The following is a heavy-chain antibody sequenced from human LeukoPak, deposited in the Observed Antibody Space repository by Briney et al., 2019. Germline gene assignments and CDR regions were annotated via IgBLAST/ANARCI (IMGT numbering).Heavy chain of an antibody. V-gene: IGHV4-39*01. CDR1: GGSISSSSYY. CDR2: IYYSGST. D-gene: IGHD6-6*01. Sequence: SETLSLTCTVSGGSISSSSYYWGWIRQPPGKGLEWIGSIYYSGSTYYNPSLKSRVTISVDTSKNQFSLKLSSVTAADTAVHYCARHAYIAARPGYWGQGTLVTVSS. J-gene: IGHJ4*02. CDR3: ARHAYIAARPGY.